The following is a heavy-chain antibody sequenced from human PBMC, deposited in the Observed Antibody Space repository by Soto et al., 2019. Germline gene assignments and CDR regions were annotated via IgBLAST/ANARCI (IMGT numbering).Heavy chain of an antibody. Sequence: EVQLVESGGGLVKPGGSLRLSCAASGFTFSAYNMNWVRQAPGKGLEWVSSITSGGTYIYYADSVKGRFTISRENAKNSLFLQMNSLRVEDTAVYYCARGYDSSAGDYWGQGTLVTVSS. J-gene: IGHJ4*02. CDR2: ITSGGTYI. V-gene: IGHV3-21*01. D-gene: IGHD3-22*01. CDR3: ARGYDSSAGDY. CDR1: GFTFSAYN.